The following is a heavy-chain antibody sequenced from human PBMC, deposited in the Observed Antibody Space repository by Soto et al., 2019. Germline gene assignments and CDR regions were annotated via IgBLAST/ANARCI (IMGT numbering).Heavy chain of an antibody. CDR2: ISAGGGNT. V-gene: IGHV3-23*01. CDR1: GFTFTSYA. D-gene: IGHD3-16*01. CDR3: AIGDYVWGRLDS. Sequence: EVQLLESGGGLVQPGGSLRLSCAASGFTFTSYAMNWVRQAPGKGLEWVSAISAGGGNTYYADSVNGRFTITRDNSENTLSLRMDSLRVEDTAIYYCAIGDYVWGRLDSWGQGTLVTVSS. J-gene: IGHJ4*02.